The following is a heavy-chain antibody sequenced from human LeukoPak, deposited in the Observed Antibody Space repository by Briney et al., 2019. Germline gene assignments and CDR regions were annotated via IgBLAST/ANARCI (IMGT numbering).Heavy chain of an antibody. CDR2: IWYDGSNK. D-gene: IGHD4-23*01. Sequence: GRSLRLSCAASGFTFSSYGMHWVRQAPGKGLEWVAVIWYDGSNKYYADSVKGRFTISRDDSKNTLYLQMNSLRDEDTAMYYCARERSVRWLDYWGQGTLVTVSS. V-gene: IGHV3-33*01. CDR1: GFTFSSYG. J-gene: IGHJ4*02. CDR3: ARERSVRWLDY.